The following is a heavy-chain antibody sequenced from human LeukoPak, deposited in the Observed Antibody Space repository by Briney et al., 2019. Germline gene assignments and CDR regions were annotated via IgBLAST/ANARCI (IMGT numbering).Heavy chain of an antibody. D-gene: IGHD3-10*01. Sequence: GGSLRLSCAVSGIALSNYGMTWVRQAPGKGLEWVAGISDSGGRTNYADSVKGRFTISRDNPKNTLYLQMNSLRAEDTAVYFCAKRGVVVRVILVGFHKEAYYFDSWGQGALVTVSS. CDR1: GIALSNYG. CDR3: AKRGVVVRVILVGFHKEAYYFDS. CDR2: ISDSGGRT. J-gene: IGHJ4*02. V-gene: IGHV3-23*01.